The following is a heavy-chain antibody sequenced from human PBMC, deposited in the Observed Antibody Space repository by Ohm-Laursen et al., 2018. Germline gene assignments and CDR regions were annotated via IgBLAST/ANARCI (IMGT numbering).Heavy chain of an antibody. Sequence: TLSLTCPVSGGSISSYYWSWIRQPAGKGLEWIGRIHASGSTNYNPSLKSRVSLSHDTSKNQFSLKMTSVTAADTAVYYCARDARVAGTSDAFEYWGQGTLVTVTS. D-gene: IGHD1-7*01. J-gene: IGHJ4*02. CDR3: ARDARVAGTSDAFEY. CDR2: IHASGST. V-gene: IGHV4-4*07. CDR1: GGSISSYY.